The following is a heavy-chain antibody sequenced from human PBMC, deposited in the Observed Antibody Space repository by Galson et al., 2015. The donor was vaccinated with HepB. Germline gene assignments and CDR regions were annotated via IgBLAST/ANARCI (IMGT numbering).Heavy chain of an antibody. CDR3: AKARGMILESLFFDY. Sequence: SLRLSCAASGFTFSIYAMNWVRQAPGKGLEWVSTIDNDVVTAFYADSVKGRFTISRDNSKNTVYLQMNNLRGEDTAVYYCAKARGMILESLFFDYWGQGAPVTVSS. CDR2: IDNDVVTA. V-gene: IGHV3-23*01. D-gene: IGHD3-16*01. CDR1: GFTFSIYA. J-gene: IGHJ4*02.